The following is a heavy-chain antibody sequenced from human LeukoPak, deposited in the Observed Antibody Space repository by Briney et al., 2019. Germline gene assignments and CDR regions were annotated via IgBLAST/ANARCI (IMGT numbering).Heavy chain of an antibody. CDR2: ISSSSSTI. D-gene: IGHD2-2*02. Sequence: GGSLRLSCAASGFTFSSYGMHWVRQAPGKGLEWVSYISSSSSTIYYADSVKGRFTISRDNAKNSLYLQMNSLRAEDTAVYYCAREIVVVPAAIRGNFDYWGQGTLVTVSS. J-gene: IGHJ4*02. V-gene: IGHV3-48*04. CDR3: AREIVVVPAAIRGNFDY. CDR1: GFTFSSYG.